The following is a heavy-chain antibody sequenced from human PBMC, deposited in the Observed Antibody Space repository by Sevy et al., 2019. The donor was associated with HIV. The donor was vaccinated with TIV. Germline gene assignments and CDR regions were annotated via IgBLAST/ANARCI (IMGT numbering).Heavy chain of an antibody. D-gene: IGHD3-9*01. Sequence: GESLKISCKGSGYRFTSYWIGWVRQMPGKGPEWMGIISPGDSDTRYSRSFQGQVTISADKSISTAYLQWSSLKASDTAMYYCARAGISIDGYFQHWGQGTLVTVSS. J-gene: IGHJ1*01. CDR2: ISPGDSDT. V-gene: IGHV5-51*01. CDR3: ARAGISIDGYFQH. CDR1: GYRFTSYW.